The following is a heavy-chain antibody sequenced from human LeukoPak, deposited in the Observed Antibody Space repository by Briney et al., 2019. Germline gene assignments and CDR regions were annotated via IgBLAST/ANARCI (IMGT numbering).Heavy chain of an antibody. CDR2: IYYSGST. CDR3: ASIPPSSSWYVY. J-gene: IGHJ4*02. D-gene: IGHD6-13*01. CDR1: GGSISSSSYY. Sequence: PSQTLSLTCTVSGGSISSSSYYWGWIRQPPGKGLEWIGSIYYSGSTYYNPSLKSRVTISVDTSKNQFSLKLSSVTAADTAVYYCASIPPSSSWYVYWGQGTLVTVSS. V-gene: IGHV4-39*07.